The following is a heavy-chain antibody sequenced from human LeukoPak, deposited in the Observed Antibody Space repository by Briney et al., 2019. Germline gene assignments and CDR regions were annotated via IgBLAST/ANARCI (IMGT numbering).Heavy chain of an antibody. J-gene: IGHJ5*01. CDR1: GGSIRRSAYY. V-gene: IGHV4-39*01. CDR2: IYYGGST. D-gene: IGHD3-3*01. Sequence: PSETLSPTCTVSGGSIRRSAYYWGWIRQPPGKGLEWIGSIYYGGSTYYNPSLKSRVTISIDTSKNQFSLNLTSVTAAASGVYYCAKSSGMVIHNWFDSWGQGTLVTVSS. CDR3: AKSSGMVIHNWFDS.